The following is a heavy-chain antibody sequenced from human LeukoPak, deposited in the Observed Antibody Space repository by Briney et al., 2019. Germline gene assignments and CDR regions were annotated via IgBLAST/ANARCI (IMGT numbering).Heavy chain of an antibody. J-gene: IGHJ5*02. Sequence: ASVKVSCKASGYTFAGYYMHWVRQAPGQGLEWMGWINPNSGGTNYAQKFQGRVTMTRDTSISTAYMELSRLRSDDTAVYYCAREGGSGSNWFDPWGQGTLVTVSS. CDR2: INPNSGGT. D-gene: IGHD3-10*01. CDR1: GYTFAGYY. V-gene: IGHV1-2*02. CDR3: AREGGSGSNWFDP.